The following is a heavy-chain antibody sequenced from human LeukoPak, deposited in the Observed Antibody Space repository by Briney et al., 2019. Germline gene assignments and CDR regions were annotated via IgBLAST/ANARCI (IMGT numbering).Heavy chain of an antibody. CDR2: ISAYNGNT. J-gene: IGHJ4*02. V-gene: IGHV1-18*01. D-gene: IGHD1-26*01. CDR1: GYTFSNYG. Sequence: ASVKVSCKASGYTFSNYGVSWVRQAPGQGLEWMGWISAYNGNTNYAQNLQGRVTMTTDTSTSTAYMELRSLRSDDTAVYYCARARAYLWEHPHYFDYWGQGTLVTVSS. CDR3: ARARAYLWEHPHYFDY.